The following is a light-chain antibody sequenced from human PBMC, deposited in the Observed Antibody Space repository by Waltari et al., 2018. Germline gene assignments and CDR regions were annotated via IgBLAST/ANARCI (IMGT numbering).Light chain of an antibody. Sequence: DIQMTKSPSTLSASVGDRVIITCRASQSINTWLAWYQQKPGKAPRVLIYRASSLEVGVPSRFSGSGSGTEFTLTISGLQPDDFATYYCQQYNSYSTFGQGTRVEIK. CDR2: RAS. J-gene: IGKJ1*01. CDR3: QQYNSYST. CDR1: QSINTW. V-gene: IGKV1-5*03.